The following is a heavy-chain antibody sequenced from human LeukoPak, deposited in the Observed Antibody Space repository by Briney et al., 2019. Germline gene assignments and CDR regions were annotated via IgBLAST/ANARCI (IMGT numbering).Heavy chain of an antibody. Sequence: SETLSLTCAVYGGSFSGYYWSWIRQPPGKGLEWIGYIYHSGSTYYNPSLKSRVTISVDRSKNQFSLKLSSVTAADTAVYYCAGIPIAARSSFDYWGQGTLVTVSS. V-gene: IGHV4-34*01. CDR3: AGIPIAARSSFDY. CDR1: GGSFSGYY. CDR2: IYHSGST. J-gene: IGHJ4*02. D-gene: IGHD6-6*01.